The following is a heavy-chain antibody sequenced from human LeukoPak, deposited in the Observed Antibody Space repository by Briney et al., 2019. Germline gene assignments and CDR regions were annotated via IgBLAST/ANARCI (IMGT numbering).Heavy chain of an antibody. CDR2: IYTSGST. D-gene: IGHD6-6*01. V-gene: IGHV4-4*07. CDR1: GGSISSYY. J-gene: IGHJ6*02. Sequence: PSETLSLTCTVSGGSISSYYWSWIRQPAGKGLEWIGRIYTSGSTNYNPSLKSRVTMSVDTSKNQFSLKLSSVTAADTAVYYCARHYSSSAWYYYYGMDVWGQGTTVTVSS. CDR3: ARHYSSSAWYYYYGMDV.